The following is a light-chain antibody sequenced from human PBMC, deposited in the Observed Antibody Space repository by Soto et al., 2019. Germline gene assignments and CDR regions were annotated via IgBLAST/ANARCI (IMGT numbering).Light chain of an antibody. Sequence: DIQMTQSPSTLSASVGDRVTITCRASQSISSWLAWYQQKPGKAPKLLIYDASSLESGVPSRFSGLGSGTDFTLTITSLQPENSATYFCQQSYTTVYTFGLGTKVDIK. J-gene: IGKJ2*01. CDR1: QSISSW. V-gene: IGKV1-5*01. CDR2: DAS. CDR3: QQSYTTVYT.